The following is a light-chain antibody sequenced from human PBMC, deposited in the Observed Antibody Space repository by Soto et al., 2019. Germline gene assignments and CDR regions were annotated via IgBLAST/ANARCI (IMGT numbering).Light chain of an antibody. V-gene: IGLV2-14*03. CDR2: DVN. CDR3: TSWTTSTTMI. J-gene: IGLJ2*01. Sequence: QSALTQPASVSGSPGQAITISCTGTSSDIGAYNFVSWYQQHPGKAPKLMLYDVNIRPSGVSNRFSGAKSGNTASLTISGRQAGDEAEYYCTSWTTSTTMIFGGGTKLTVL. CDR1: SSDIGAYNF.